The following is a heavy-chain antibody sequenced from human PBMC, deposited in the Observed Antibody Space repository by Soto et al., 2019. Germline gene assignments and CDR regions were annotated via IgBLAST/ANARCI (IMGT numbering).Heavy chain of an antibody. D-gene: IGHD3-3*01. CDR2: ISSSSSYI. CDR1: GFTFSSYS. CDR3: ARDQRRDYDFWSGYSSYYYGMDV. V-gene: IGHV3-21*01. Sequence: GGSLRLSCAASGFTFSSYSMNWVRQAPGKGLEWVSSISSSSSYIYYADSVKGRFTISRDNAKNSLYLQMNSLRAEDTAVYYCARDQRRDYDFWSGYSSYYYGMDVWGQGTTVTVSS. J-gene: IGHJ6*02.